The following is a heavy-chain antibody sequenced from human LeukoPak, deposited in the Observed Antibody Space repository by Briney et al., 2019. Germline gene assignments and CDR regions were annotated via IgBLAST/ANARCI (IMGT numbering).Heavy chain of an antibody. Sequence: PGGSLRLSCAASGFTFSSYGMHWVRQAPGKGLEWVAVISYDGSNKYYADSVKGRFTISRDNSKNTLYLQMNSLRAEDTAVYYCAKEPHYYDSSGQTDYWGQGTLVTVSS. CDR2: ISYDGSNK. CDR1: GFTFSSYG. D-gene: IGHD3-22*01. CDR3: AKEPHYYDSSGQTDY. J-gene: IGHJ4*02. V-gene: IGHV3-30*18.